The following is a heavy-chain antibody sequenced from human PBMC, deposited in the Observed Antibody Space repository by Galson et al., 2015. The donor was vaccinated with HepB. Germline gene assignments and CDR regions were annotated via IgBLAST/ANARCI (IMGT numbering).Heavy chain of an antibody. CDR2: IKEDGSEK. CDR3: ARGNDRTGGSS. CDR1: GFNFNRYL. J-gene: IGHJ4*02. D-gene: IGHD1-14*01. Sequence: SLRLSCAASGFNFNRYLMSWVRQAPGKGLEWVATIKEDGSEKNYVDSMKGRFTISRDNTKNSLFLQMNSLTGDDTAVYYCARGNDRTGGSSRGQGTLVTVSS. V-gene: IGHV3-7*03.